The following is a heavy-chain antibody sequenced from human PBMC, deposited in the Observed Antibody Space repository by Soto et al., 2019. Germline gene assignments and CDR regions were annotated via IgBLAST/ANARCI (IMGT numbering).Heavy chain of an antibody. CDR1: GDSVSSNSAA. CDR3: ARVLSYGYEALYYGMDV. J-gene: IGHJ6*02. D-gene: IGHD5-18*01. CDR2: TYYRSKWYN. Sequence: QVPLQQSGPGLVKPSQTLSLTCAISGDSVSSNSAAWNWIRQSPSRGLEWLGRTYYRSKWYNDYAVSVKSRITINPDTSKNQFSLQLNSVTPEDTAVYYCARVLSYGYEALYYGMDVWGQGTTVTVSS. V-gene: IGHV6-1*01.